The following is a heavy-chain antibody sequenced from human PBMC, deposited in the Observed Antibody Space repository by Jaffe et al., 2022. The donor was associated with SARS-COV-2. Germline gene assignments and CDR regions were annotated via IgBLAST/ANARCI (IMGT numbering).Heavy chain of an antibody. CDR2: INTNTGNP. D-gene: IGHD3-10*01. V-gene: IGHV7-4-1*02. CDR3: ARDYALGSWFGELRTSMDV. CDR1: GYTFTSYA. J-gene: IGHJ6*03. Sequence: QVQLVQSGSELKKPGASVKVSCKASGYTFTSYAMNWVRQAPGQGLEWMGWINTNTGNPTYAQGFTGRFVFSLDTSVSTASLQISSLKAEDTAVYYCARDYALGSWFGELRTSMDVWGKGTTVTVSS.